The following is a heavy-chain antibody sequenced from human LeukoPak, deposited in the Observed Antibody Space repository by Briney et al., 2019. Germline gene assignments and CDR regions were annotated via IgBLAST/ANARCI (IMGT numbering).Heavy chain of an antibody. D-gene: IGHD1-26*01. J-gene: IGHJ4*02. CDR2: IYYSGST. CDR3: ARGPGGSYLS. Sequence: PSETLSLTCTVSGGSISSSSYYWGWIRQPPGKGLEWIGSIYYSGSTYYNPSLKSRVTISVDTSKNQFSLKLSSVTAADTAVYYCARGPGGSYLSWGQGTLVTVSS. CDR1: GGSISSSSYY. V-gene: IGHV4-39*07.